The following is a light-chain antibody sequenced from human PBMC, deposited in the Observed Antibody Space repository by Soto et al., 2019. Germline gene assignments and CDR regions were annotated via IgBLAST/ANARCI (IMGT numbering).Light chain of an antibody. CDR1: SSDVGVYNY. CDR3: CAYAGGYTYL. Sequence: QFALTQPRSVSGSPGQSVTISCTGTSSDVGVYNYVSWYQQDPVRPAKLMIYDVARWPSGVPDRFSGSKSGNTASLTISGLQAEDEADYFCCAYAGGYTYLFGTGSKVTVL. CDR2: DVA. V-gene: IGLV2-11*01. J-gene: IGLJ1*01.